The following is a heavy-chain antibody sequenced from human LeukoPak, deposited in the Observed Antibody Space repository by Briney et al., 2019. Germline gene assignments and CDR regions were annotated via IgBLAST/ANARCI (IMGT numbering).Heavy chain of an antibody. V-gene: IGHV3-53*01. D-gene: IGHD3-16*01. CDR1: GFTFSSYA. CDR3: ASYDYVWGSPLDY. CDR2: IYSGGST. J-gene: IGHJ4*02. Sequence: GGSLRLSCAASGFTFSSYAMSWVRQAPGKGLEWVSVIYSGGSTYYADSVKGRFTISRDNSKNTLYLQMNSLRAEDTAVYYCASYDYVWGSPLDYWGQGTLVTVSS.